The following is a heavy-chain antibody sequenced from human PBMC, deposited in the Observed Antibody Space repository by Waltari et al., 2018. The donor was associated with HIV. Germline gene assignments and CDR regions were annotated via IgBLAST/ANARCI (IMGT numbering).Heavy chain of an antibody. CDR3: ASIAYCGGDCYPRGMDV. V-gene: IGHV3-66*01. D-gene: IGHD2-21*02. CDR2: IYRGGST. J-gene: IGHJ6*02. Sequence: EVQLVESGGGLVQPGGSLRLSCAASGFTFSSNYMSWVRQAPGKGREGVLVIYRGGSTDYADSVKGRFTISRDNSKNTLYLQMNSLRAEDTAVYYCASIAYCGGDCYPRGMDVWGQGTTVTVSS. CDR1: GFTFSSNY.